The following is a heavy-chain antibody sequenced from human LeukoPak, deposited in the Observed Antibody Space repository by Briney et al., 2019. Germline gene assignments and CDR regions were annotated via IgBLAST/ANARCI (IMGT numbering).Heavy chain of an antibody. CDR3: ARDPNGDYIGAFDM. Sequence: GSLRLSCTATGFTFSAYAMMWVRQAPGKGPEWVSAIRGGGGSAFYADSVKGRFTISRDNSKYTLFLQMNSLKAEDTAVYYCARDPNGDYIGAFDMWGPGTMVTVSS. J-gene: IGHJ3*02. CDR2: IRGGGGSA. V-gene: IGHV3-23*01. D-gene: IGHD4-17*01. CDR1: GFTFSAYA.